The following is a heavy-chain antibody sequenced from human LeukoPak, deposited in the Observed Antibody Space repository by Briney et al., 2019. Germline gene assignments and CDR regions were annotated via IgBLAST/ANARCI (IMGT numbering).Heavy chain of an antibody. D-gene: IGHD3-3*01. CDR3: ARYRPYDSLFDP. Sequence: PGGSLRLSCAASGXTVSHNYMSWVRQAPGKGLEWVSVIYSGGSTYHADSVRGRFTISRDNSKNTLFLQMNSLRAEDTAVYYCARYRPYDSLFDPWGQGTLVAVSS. V-gene: IGHV3-66*01. J-gene: IGHJ5*02. CDR1: GXTVSHNY. CDR2: IYSGGST.